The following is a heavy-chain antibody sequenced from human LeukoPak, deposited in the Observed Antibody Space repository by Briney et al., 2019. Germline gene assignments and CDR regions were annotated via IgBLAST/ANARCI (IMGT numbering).Heavy chain of an antibody. CDR2: INHSGST. CDR1: GYSISSGYY. D-gene: IGHD3-10*01. CDR3: ARHRGITMVRGVISGSRKNWFDP. V-gene: IGHV4-38-2*02. Sequence: MASETLSLTCTVSGYSISSGYYWGWIRQPPGKGLEWIGEINHSGSTNYNPSLKSRVTISVDTSKNQFSLKLSSVTAADTAVYYCARHRGITMVRGVISGSRKNWFDPWGQGTLVTVSS. J-gene: IGHJ5*02.